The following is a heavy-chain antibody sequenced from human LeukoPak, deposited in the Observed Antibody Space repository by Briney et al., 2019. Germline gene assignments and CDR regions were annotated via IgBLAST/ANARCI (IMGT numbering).Heavy chain of an antibody. CDR1: GFTFSSYS. CDR2: ITTSSSYI. V-gene: IGHV3-21*01. CDR3: AELGITMIGGV. J-gene: IGHJ6*04. Sequence: GGSLRLSCAASGFTFSSYSMNWVRQAPGKGLEWVSCITTSSSYIYYADSVKGRFTISRDNAKNSLYLQMNSLRAEDTVVYYCAELGITMIGGVWGKGTTVTISS. D-gene: IGHD3-10*02.